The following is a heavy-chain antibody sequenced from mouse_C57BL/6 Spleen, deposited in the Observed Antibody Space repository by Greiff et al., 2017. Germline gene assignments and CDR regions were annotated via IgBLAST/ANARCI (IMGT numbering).Heavy chain of an antibody. CDR2: IHPSDSDT. CDR1: GYTFTSYW. V-gene: IGHV1-74*01. D-gene: IGHD1-1*01. CDR3: AIPSYCYCSREYFDV. J-gene: IGHJ1*03. Sequence: QVQLQQPGAELVKPGASVKVSCKASGYTFTSYWMHWVKQRPGQGLEWIGRIHPSDSDTNYNPKFKGKATLTGDKSSSTAYMQLSSLTSEDSAVYYCAIPSYCYCSREYFDVWGTGTTVTVSS.